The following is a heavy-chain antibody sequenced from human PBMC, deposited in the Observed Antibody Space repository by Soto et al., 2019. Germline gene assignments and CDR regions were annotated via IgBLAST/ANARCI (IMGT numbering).Heavy chain of an antibody. CDR2: IFSNDEK. J-gene: IGHJ6*02. D-gene: IGHD2-2*01. Sequence: SGPTLVNPTEPLTLTCTVSGFSLSNARMGVSWIRQPPGKALEWLAHIFSNDEKSYSTSLKSRLTISKDTSKSQVVLTMTNMDPVDTATYYCARNPIVVVPAAAKYYYYGMDVWGQGTTVTVSS. CDR3: ARNPIVVVPAAAKYYYYGMDV. V-gene: IGHV2-26*01. CDR1: GFSLSNARMG.